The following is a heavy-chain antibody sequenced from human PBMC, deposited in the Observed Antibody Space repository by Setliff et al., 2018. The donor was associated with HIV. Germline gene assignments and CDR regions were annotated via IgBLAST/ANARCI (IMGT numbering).Heavy chain of an antibody. CDR2: IYPGDSDV. J-gene: IGHJ4*02. CDR1: GYTFTNHW. D-gene: IGHD2-15*01. V-gene: IGHV5-51*01. CDR3: AREHRLCSGERCVLPDY. Sequence: PGESLKISCQASGYTFTNHWIGWVRQMPGEGLEWMAIIYPGDSDVRYNPSFQGQVTVSVDKSINTACLQWSSLKASDTATYYCAREHRLCSGERCVLPDYWGQGTLVTVSS.